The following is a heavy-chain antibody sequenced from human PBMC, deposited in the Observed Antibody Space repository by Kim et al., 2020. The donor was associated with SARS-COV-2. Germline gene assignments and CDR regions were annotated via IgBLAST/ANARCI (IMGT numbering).Heavy chain of an antibody. Sequence: SVKGRFTISRDNAKNSLYLQMNSLRAEDTAVYYCAGPPLYDYGDYGSFDYWGQGTLVTVSS. D-gene: IGHD4-17*01. J-gene: IGHJ4*02. CDR3: AGPPLYDYGDYGSFDY. V-gene: IGHV3-11*06.